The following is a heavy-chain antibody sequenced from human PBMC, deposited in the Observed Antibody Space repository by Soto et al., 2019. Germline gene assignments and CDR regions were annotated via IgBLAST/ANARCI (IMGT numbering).Heavy chain of an antibody. CDR2: MNSDGSTT. V-gene: IGHV3-74*01. Sequence: EVQLVESGGGLVQPGGSLRLSCAASGFTFSSYWMHWVRQAPGKGLVWVSRMNSDGSTTSYADSVKGRFTISRDNAKNTVYRQMNSLTAEDTAVYYCARVGRGFWYFDLWGRGTLVTVSS. CDR3: ARVGRGFWYFDL. CDR1: GFTFSSYW. J-gene: IGHJ2*01.